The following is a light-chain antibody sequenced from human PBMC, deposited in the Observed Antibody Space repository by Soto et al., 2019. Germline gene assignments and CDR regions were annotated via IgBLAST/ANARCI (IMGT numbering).Light chain of an antibody. V-gene: IGLV2-8*01. CDR1: SSDVGGYNY. CDR3: SSYAGSNTYV. J-gene: IGLJ1*01. Sequence: QSELTQPPSASGLPGQSVTISCTGTSSDVGGYNYVSWYQQHPGKAPKLMIYEVSKRPSGVPDRFSGSKSGNTASLTVSGLQAEDEADYYCSSYAGSNTYVFGTGTKVTVL. CDR2: EVS.